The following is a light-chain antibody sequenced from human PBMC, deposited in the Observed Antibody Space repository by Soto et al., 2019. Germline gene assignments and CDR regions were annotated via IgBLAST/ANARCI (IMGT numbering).Light chain of an antibody. Sequence: DIQMTQSPSTLSASVGDTVTITCRASHSISNWLAWYQQKSGQAPKLLIHKASTLESGVPSRFSGSGSGTEFTLTISSLQPDDFATFYCQQYDRFPYTFGQGTKLEIK. J-gene: IGKJ2*01. CDR1: HSISNW. V-gene: IGKV1-5*03. CDR3: QQYDRFPYT. CDR2: KAS.